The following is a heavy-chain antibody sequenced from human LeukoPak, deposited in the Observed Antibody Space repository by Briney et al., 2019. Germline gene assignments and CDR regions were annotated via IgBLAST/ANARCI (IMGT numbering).Heavy chain of an antibody. CDR2: ISAYNGNT. D-gene: IGHD2-2*01. Sequence: ASVKVSCKASGYTFTSYGISWVRQAPGQGLEWMGWISAYNGNTNYAQKLQGRVTMTTDTSTSTAYMELRSLRSDDTAVYYCARGRYCSSTSCDLFYWGQGTLVTVSS. V-gene: IGHV1-18*01. CDR1: GYTFTSYG. CDR3: ARGRYCSSTSCDLFY. J-gene: IGHJ4*02.